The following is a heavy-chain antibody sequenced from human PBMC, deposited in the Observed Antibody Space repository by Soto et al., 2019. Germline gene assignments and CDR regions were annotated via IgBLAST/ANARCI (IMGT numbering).Heavy chain of an antibody. J-gene: IGHJ4*02. CDR3: ARSVWLEGLVHDY. CDR1: GGSISSYY. CDR2: SYYSEST. D-gene: IGHD2-8*01. Sequence: PSETLSLTCTASGGSISSYYRSWIRQPPGKGLEWIGYSYYSESTNSNPSLKSRVTISVYTSKNQFSLKLSSVTAADTAVYYCARSVWLEGLVHDYWGQGTLVTVAS. V-gene: IGHV4-59*01.